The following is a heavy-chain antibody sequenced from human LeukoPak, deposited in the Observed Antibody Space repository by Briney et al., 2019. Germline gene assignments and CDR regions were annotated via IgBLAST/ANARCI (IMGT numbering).Heavy chain of an antibody. V-gene: IGHV3-11*01. CDR2: ISSSGSTI. Sequence: GGPLSLSCAASGFTFIDYYRSWIRQAPGKGLEGVPYISSSGSTIYYADSVEGRFTISRDNAKNSLYLQMNSLRAEDTAVYYCASPRDGYNSIFDYWGQGTLVTVSS. CDR1: GFTFIDYY. D-gene: IGHD5-24*01. CDR3: ASPRDGYNSIFDY. J-gene: IGHJ4*02.